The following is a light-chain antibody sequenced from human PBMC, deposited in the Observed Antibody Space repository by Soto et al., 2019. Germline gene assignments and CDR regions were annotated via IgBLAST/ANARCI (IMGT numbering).Light chain of an antibody. V-gene: IGKV1-33*01. CDR1: QDINNY. Sequence: DIKLTQSPSSLSASVGDRVTITCQASQDINNYLNWYQQKPGKAPKLLIYDASDLETGVPSRFSGSGSGTDFTLKISRVEAEDVGVYYCMQALQSPRTFGQGTKVDIK. J-gene: IGKJ1*01. CDR2: DAS. CDR3: MQALQSPRT.